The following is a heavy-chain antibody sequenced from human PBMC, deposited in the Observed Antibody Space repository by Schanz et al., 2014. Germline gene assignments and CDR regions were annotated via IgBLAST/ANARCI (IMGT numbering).Heavy chain of an antibody. CDR1: GFTFGDYA. Sequence: EVQLLESGGGLVQPGGSLRLSCAASGFTFGDYAMTWVRQAPGKGLEWVSYVSRSTPDIYYADSVKGRFTISRDNSKNTVHLQMNSLRAEDTAVYYCAKQHIVRGVIYLNWFDSWGQGTLVTVSS. CDR2: VSRSTPDI. CDR3: AKQHIVRGVIYLNWFDS. J-gene: IGHJ5*01. D-gene: IGHD3-10*01. V-gene: IGHV3-23*01.